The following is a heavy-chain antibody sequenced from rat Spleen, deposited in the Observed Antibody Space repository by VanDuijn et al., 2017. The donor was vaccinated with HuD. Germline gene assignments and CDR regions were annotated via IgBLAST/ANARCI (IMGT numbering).Heavy chain of an antibody. Sequence: EVQLVESGGGLVQPGRSMKLSCAASDFTFSHYYMAWVRQGPTEGLEWVASISTGGGNTFYRDSVKGRFIISRDNARSTLYLQMDGLRSEDTATYYCTTARNVPSYWYFDFWGPGTMVTVSS. CDR1: DFTFSHYY. D-gene: IGHD1-12*01. J-gene: IGHJ1*01. V-gene: IGHV5-25*01. CDR3: TTARNVPSYWYFDF. CDR2: ISTGGGNT.